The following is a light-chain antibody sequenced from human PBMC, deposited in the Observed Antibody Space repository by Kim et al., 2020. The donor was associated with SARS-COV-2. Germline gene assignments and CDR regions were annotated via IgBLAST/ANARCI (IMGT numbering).Light chain of an antibody. Sequence: VAPVQKAGIPCSGNKLGDKIACWYQQKPGQSPGLVIYQDSKRPSGIPERVSGSNSGNTANLTNSGTQAMDEADYFCQAWDSSTWVFGGGTQLTVL. CDR3: QAWDSSTWV. J-gene: IGLJ3*02. CDR2: QDS. V-gene: IGLV3-1*01. CDR1: KLGDKI.